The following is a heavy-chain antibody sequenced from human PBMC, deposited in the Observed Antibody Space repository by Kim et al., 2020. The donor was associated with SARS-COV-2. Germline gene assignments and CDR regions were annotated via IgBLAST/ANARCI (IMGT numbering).Heavy chain of an antibody. D-gene: IGHD6-19*01. Sequence: SETLSLTCTVSGGSISSYYWSWIRQPPGKGLEWIGYIFYSGSTNYNPSLKSRVTISVDTSKNQFSLKLSSVTAADTAVYYCARDLGYSSGWSDAFDIWGKGTMVTVSS. J-gene: IGHJ3*02. CDR2: IFYSGST. CDR1: GGSISSYY. CDR3: ARDLGYSSGWSDAFDI. V-gene: IGHV4-59*01.